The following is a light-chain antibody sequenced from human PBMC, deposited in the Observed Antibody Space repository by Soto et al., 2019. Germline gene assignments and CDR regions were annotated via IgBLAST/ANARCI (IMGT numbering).Light chain of an antibody. CDR1: QNINNF. J-gene: IGKJ1*01. Sequence: DIQMTQSPSSLSTSVGDRVTITCRASQNINNFLSWYQQKPGKAPKLLIYGAYILQRGVPSRFSGSGSGTDFTLTISSLQPEDFASYYCQQSYSAPHTFGQGTKVEI. CDR2: GAY. V-gene: IGKV1-39*01. CDR3: QQSYSAPHT.